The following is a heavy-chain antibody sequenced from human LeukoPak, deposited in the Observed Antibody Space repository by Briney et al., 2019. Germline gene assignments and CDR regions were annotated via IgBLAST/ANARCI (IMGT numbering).Heavy chain of an antibody. J-gene: IGHJ6*02. CDR1: GFIVSSYY. CDR3: ARSYSNHLFGMDV. V-gene: IGHV3-66*01. D-gene: IGHD4-11*01. Sequence: GGSLRLSCVASGFIVSSYYMTWVRQAPGKGLEWVSVIYSGGSTYYADSVKGRVAISRDNSKNTVFLQMSSVRAEDTAVYYCARSYSNHLFGMDVWGQGTTVTVTS. CDR2: IYSGGST.